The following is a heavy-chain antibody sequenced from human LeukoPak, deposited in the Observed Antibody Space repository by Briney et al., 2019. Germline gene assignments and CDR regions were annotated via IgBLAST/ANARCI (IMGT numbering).Heavy chain of an antibody. Sequence: GGSLRLSCLTSGFDFRGSYMSWVRQTPGKRLEYVANINPTGSGKFYVDSVRGRFTIYRDNTRDSLYLQMNSLRAEDTAVYYCARDLWAGNDYWGRGTLVTVSS. CDR1: GFDFRGSY. D-gene: IGHD1-1*01. CDR3: ARDLWAGNDY. CDR2: INPTGSGK. V-gene: IGHV3-7*03. J-gene: IGHJ4*02.